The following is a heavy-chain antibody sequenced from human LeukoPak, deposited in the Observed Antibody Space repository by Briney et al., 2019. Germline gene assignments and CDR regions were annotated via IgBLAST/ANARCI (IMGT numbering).Heavy chain of an antibody. CDR2: IYTSGST. CDR1: GGSISSYY. CDR3: ARDQGEWGYTYGRRGGYYYYYYMDV. Sequence: SETLSLTCTVSGGSISSYYWSWIRQPAGKGLEWIGRIYTSGSTNYNPSLKSRVTMSVDTSKNQFSLKLSSVTAADTAVYYCARDQGEWGYTYGRRGGYYYYYYMDVWGTGTTVTISS. V-gene: IGHV4-4*07. D-gene: IGHD5-18*01. J-gene: IGHJ6*03.